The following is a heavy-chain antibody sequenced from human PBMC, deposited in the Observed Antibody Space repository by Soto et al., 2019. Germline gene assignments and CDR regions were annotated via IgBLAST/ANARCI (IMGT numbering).Heavy chain of an antibody. V-gene: IGHV4-34*01. CDR1: GGSFSGYY. D-gene: IGHD3-9*01. J-gene: IGHJ4*02. CDR3: ARHKYYDILTGYYPAFDY. CDR2: INHSGST. Sequence: SETLSLTCAVYGGSFSGYYWSWIRQPPGKGLEWIGEINHSGSTNYNPSLKSRVTISVDTSKNQFSLKLSSVTAADTAVYYCARHKYYDILTGYYPAFDYWRQGTLVTVSS.